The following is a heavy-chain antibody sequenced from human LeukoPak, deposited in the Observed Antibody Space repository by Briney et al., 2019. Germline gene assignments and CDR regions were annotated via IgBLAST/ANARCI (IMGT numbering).Heavy chain of an antibody. J-gene: IGHJ5*02. D-gene: IGHD6-13*01. V-gene: IGHV3-21*01. CDR1: GFTFSSYS. CDR3: ARGYSSSGLVYNWFDP. Sequence: GGSLRLSCAASGFTFSSYSMTWVRQAPGKGLEWVSSISSSSSYIYYADSVKGRFTISRDNAKNSLYLQMNSLRAEDTAVYYCARGYSSSGLVYNWFDPWGQGTLVTVSS. CDR2: ISSSSSYI.